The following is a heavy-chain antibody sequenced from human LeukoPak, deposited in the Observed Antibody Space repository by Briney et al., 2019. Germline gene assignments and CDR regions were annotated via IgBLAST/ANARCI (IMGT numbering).Heavy chain of an antibody. Sequence: GRSLRLSCAASGFTFSSYAMHWVRQAPGKGLGWVAVISDDGSNKYYADSVKGRFTISRDNSKNTLYLQMNSLRAEDTAVYYCARADSSGYYPRNFDYWGQGTLVTVSS. J-gene: IGHJ4*02. D-gene: IGHD3-22*01. CDR3: ARADSSGYYPRNFDY. CDR2: ISDDGSNK. CDR1: GFTFSSYA. V-gene: IGHV3-30-3*01.